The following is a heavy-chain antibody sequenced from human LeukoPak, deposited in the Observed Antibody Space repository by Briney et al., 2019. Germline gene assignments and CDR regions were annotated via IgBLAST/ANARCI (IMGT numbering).Heavy chain of an antibody. V-gene: IGHV1-69-2*01. Sequence: ASVKISCKVSGYTFTDYYMHWVQQAPGKGLEWMGLVDPEDGETIYAEKFQRRVTITADTSTDTAYMELSSLRSEDTAVYYCATDGGSGSYDYWGQGTLVTVSS. J-gene: IGHJ4*02. D-gene: IGHD3-10*01. CDR2: VDPEDGET. CDR3: ATDGGSGSYDY. CDR1: GYTFTDYY.